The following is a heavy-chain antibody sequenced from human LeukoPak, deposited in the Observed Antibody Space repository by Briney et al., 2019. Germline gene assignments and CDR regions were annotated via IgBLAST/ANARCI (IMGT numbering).Heavy chain of an antibody. J-gene: IGHJ4*02. CDR1: GGTFSGYA. Sequence: SVKVSCKASGGTFSGYAISWVRQAPGQGLEWMGGIIPIFGTANYAQKLQGRVTMTTDTSTSTAYMELRSLRSDNTAVYYCARVGYCSSTSCYPGYWGQGTLVTVSS. CDR2: IIPIFGTA. CDR3: ARVGYCSSTSCYPGY. D-gene: IGHD2-2*01. V-gene: IGHV1-69*05.